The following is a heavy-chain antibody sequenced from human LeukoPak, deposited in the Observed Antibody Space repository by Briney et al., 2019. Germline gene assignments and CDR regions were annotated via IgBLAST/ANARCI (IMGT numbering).Heavy chain of an antibody. V-gene: IGHV4-59*01. Sequence: PSETLSLTCTVSGGSINTYFWTWIRQPPGKGLEWIGYMYDTGSTSYNPSLKSRVTISVDTSKNHFSLKLSSVTAADTAVYYCVRGSTLRHYQYWGQGTLVTVSS. CDR1: GGSINTYF. CDR2: MYDTGST. J-gene: IGHJ4*02. D-gene: IGHD3-16*01. CDR3: VRGSTLRHYQY.